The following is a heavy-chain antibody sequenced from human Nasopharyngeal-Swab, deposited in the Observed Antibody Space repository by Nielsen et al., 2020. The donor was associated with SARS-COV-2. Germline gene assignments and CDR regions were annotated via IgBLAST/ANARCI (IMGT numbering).Heavy chain of an antibody. Sequence: ISSSVDSTFYADSVKVRFTMSRDNSNNTLYLPFNSMRAEDTAVYYCAKDRRPLDYWGQGTLVTVSS. CDR2: ISSSVDST. V-gene: IGHV3-23*01. CDR3: AKDRRPLDY. J-gene: IGHJ4*02. D-gene: IGHD6-6*01.